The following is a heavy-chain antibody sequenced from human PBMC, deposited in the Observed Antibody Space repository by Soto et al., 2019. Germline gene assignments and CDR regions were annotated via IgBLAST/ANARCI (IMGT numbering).Heavy chain of an antibody. CDR3: AGVVTVVKSFHYWYFDL. CDR1: GGTFSSYA. D-gene: IGHD2-15*01. CDR2: IIPIFGTT. V-gene: IGHV1-69*12. J-gene: IGHJ2*01. Sequence: QVQLVQSGAEVKKPGSSVKVSCKASGGTFSSYAISWVRQAPGQGLEWMGGIIPIFGTTNYAQKFQGRVTITADESTSTAYMELSSLRSEDTAMYDCAGVVTVVKSFHYWYFDLWGRGTLVTVSS.